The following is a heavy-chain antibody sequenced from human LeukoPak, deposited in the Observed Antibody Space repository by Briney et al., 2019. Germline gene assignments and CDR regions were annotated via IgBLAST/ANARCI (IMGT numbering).Heavy chain of an antibody. CDR3: ARQIAVAGTQWFDP. Sequence: SETLSLTCSVSGGSISRSSYYWGWTRQPPGKGLEWIGSIYYSGSTYYNPSLKSRVTISVDTSKNQFSLKLSSVTAADTAVYYCARQIAVAGTQWFDPWGQGTLVTVSS. CDR1: GGSISRSSYY. CDR2: IYYSGST. J-gene: IGHJ5*02. D-gene: IGHD6-19*01. V-gene: IGHV4-39*01.